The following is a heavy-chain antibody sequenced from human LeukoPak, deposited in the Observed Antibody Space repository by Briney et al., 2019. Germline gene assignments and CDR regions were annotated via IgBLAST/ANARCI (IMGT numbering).Heavy chain of an antibody. CDR1: GYSISSGYY. V-gene: IGHV4-38-2*02. Sequence: KTSETLSLTCTVSGYSISSGYYWGWIRQPPGKGLEWIGSIYHSGSTYYNPSLKSRVTRAVDTSKNQFSLKLSSVTAADTAVYYCAREGYYDFWSGYYRGNWFDPWGQGTLVTVSS. CDR2: IYHSGST. D-gene: IGHD3-3*01. J-gene: IGHJ5*02. CDR3: AREGYYDFWSGYYRGNWFDP.